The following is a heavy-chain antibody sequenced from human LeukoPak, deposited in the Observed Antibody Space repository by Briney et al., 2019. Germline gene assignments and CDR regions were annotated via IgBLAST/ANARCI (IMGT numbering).Heavy chain of an antibody. J-gene: IGHJ3*02. D-gene: IGHD2/OR15-2a*01. CDR3: ARGSNSWNNAFDI. CDR1: GFTFSTYW. Sequence: GGSLRLSCAASGFTFSTYWLHWVLQAPGKGLVWVSRINSDGSTTSYADSVKGRFTSSGDNAKNTLYLQMNSLRPEDTAVYYCARGSNSWNNAFDIWGQGTMVTVSS. V-gene: IGHV3-74*01. CDR2: INSDGSTT.